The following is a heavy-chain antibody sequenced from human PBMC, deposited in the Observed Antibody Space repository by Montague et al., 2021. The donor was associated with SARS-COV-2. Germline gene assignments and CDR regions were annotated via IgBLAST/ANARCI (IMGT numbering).Heavy chain of an antibody. D-gene: IGHD3-22*01. CDR1: GFTVSSYW. V-gene: IGHV3-74*01. CDR2: INSDGSST. J-gene: IGHJ4*02. CDR3: ITMIVVAEDYFDY. Sequence: SLRLSCAASGFTVSSYWMHWVRQAPGKGLVWVSRINSDGSSTSYADSVKGRFTISRDNAKNTLYLQMNSLRAEDTAVYYCITMIVVAEDYFDYWGQGTLVTVSS.